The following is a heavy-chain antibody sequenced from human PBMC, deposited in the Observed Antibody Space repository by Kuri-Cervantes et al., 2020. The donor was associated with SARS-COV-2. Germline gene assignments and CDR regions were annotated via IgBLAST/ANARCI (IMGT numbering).Heavy chain of an antibody. D-gene: IGHD3-3*01. J-gene: IGHJ4*02. CDR1: GFTFSDYY. V-gene: IGHV3-11*04. Sequence: GESLKISCAASGFTFSDYYMSLIRQAPGKGLELVSSIRPSGGSKFYADSVKGRFTISRDDAKSSVYLQMSSLRAEDTAVYYCASMDFWSGYYFDYWGQGTLVTVSS. CDR3: ASMDFWSGYYFDY. CDR2: IRPSGGSK.